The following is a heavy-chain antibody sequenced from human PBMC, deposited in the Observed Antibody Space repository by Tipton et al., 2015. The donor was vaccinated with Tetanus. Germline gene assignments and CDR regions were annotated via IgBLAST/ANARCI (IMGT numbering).Heavy chain of an antibody. CDR1: GFTFSSYA. Sequence: SLRLSCAASGFTFSSYAMHWVRQAPGKGLEYVSAISSNGGSTYYANSVKGRFTISRDNSKNTLYLQMGSPRAEDMAVYYCATTNYDSSGYFGAFDIWGQGTMVTVSS. CDR3: ATTNYDSSGYFGAFDI. V-gene: IGHV3-64*01. CDR2: ISSNGGST. J-gene: IGHJ3*02. D-gene: IGHD3-22*01.